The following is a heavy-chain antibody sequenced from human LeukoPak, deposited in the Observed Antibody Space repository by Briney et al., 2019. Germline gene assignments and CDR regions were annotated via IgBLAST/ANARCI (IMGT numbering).Heavy chain of an antibody. Sequence: GGSLRLSCAASGFXFSSYAISWVRQAPGKGLEWLSSISGSGSSTYYADSVKGRFTISRDNSKNTLYLQMNSLRAEDTAVYYCAKDTVAVAALFDPWGQGTLVTVSS. J-gene: IGHJ5*02. CDR1: GFXFSSYA. V-gene: IGHV3-23*01. D-gene: IGHD6-19*01. CDR3: AKDTVAVAALFDP. CDR2: ISGSGSST.